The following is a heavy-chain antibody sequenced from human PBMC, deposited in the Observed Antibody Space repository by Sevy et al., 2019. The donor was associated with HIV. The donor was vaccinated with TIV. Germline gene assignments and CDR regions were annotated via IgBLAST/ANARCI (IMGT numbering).Heavy chain of an antibody. Sequence: GGSLRLSCAASGFTFTDYCMSWVRQTPGKGLEWVATIKQDASEKYYVDCVKGRFAMSRDNCKNSVSMQMNGLRVEDTALYYCTREVGGFKWRPYYCDSWGQGTLVTVSS. V-gene: IGHV3-7*01. CDR2: IKQDASEK. CDR3: TREVGGFKWRPYYCDS. D-gene: IGHD3-16*01. CDR1: GFTFTDYC. J-gene: IGHJ4*02.